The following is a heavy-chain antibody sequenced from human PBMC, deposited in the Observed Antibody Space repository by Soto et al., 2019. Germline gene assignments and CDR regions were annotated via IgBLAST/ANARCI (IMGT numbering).Heavy chain of an antibody. V-gene: IGHV1-18*01. CDR1: GYTFTSYG. CDR3: ARYDFWSGYLDYYYGMDV. Sequence: QVQLVQSGAEVKKPGASVKVSCKASGYTFTSYGISWVRQAPGQGLEWMGWISAYNGNTNYAQKLQGRVTMTTDTXXXTXXMELRSLRSDDTAVYYCARYDFWSGYLDYYYGMDVWGQGTTVTVSS. CDR2: ISAYNGNT. D-gene: IGHD3-3*01. J-gene: IGHJ6*02.